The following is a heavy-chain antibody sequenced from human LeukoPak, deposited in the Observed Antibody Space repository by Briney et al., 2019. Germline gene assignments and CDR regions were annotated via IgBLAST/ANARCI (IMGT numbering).Heavy chain of an antibody. CDR3: ASVVGYGYYFDY. CDR2: IYYSGST. Sequence: SETLSLTCTVSGGSISSSSYYWGWIRQPPGKGLEGIGSIYYSGSTYYNPSLKSRVTISVDTSKNQFSLKLSSVTAADTAVYYCASVVGYGYYFDYWGQGTLVTVSS. V-gene: IGHV4-39*07. D-gene: IGHD2-8*02. J-gene: IGHJ4*02. CDR1: GGSISSSSYY.